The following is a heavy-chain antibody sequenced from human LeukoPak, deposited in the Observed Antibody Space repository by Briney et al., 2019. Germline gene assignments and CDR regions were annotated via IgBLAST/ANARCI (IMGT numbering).Heavy chain of an antibody. V-gene: IGHV3-21*01. Sequence: GGSLRLSCAASGFTFSSYSMNWVRQAPGKGLEWVSSISSSSYIYYADSVKGRFTISRDNAKNSLYLQMNSLRAEDTAVYYCARLVCGGDCYSPDYWGQGTLVTVSS. CDR3: ARLVCGGDCYSPDY. D-gene: IGHD2-21*02. J-gene: IGHJ4*02. CDR1: GFTFSSYS. CDR2: ISSSSYI.